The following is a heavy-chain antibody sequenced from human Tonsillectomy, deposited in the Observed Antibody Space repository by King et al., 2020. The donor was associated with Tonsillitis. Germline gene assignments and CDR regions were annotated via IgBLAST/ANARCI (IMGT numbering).Heavy chain of an antibody. CDR1: GGSFSGYY. J-gene: IGHJ5*02. V-gene: IGHV4-34*01. D-gene: IGHD2-15*01. CDR2: INHSGNT. CDR3: ASRGYWSGGSCRRFDP. Sequence: VQLQQWGAGLLKPSETLSLPCAVYGGSFSGYYWIWIRQPPGRGPEWFGEINHSGNTNYNPALKSRVPVSVDTSKNQFSLMLSTVTAADTAVYYCASRGYWSGGSCRRFDPWGQGTLVTVSS.